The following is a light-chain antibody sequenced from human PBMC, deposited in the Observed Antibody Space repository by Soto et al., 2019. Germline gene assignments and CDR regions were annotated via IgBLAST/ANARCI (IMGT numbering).Light chain of an antibody. Sequence: DIVMTQTPDSLAVSLGERATINCKSSQSVLYSSNNRNHLAWYQQKPGQPPKLLMYWASTRESGVPDRLSGSGSGTDFTHTISSLQAEDVAVYYCQQYYTSCTFGQGTKVEIK. V-gene: IGKV4-1*01. J-gene: IGKJ1*01. CDR1: QSVLYSSNNRNH. CDR2: WAS. CDR3: QQYYTSCT.